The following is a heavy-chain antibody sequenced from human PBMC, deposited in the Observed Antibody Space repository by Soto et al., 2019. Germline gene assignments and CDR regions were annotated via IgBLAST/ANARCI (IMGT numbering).Heavy chain of an antibody. CDR2: IYPGDSDT. V-gene: IGHV5-51*01. CDR1: GYSFTSYW. Sequence: GESLKISCKGSGYSFTSYWIGWVRQMPGKGLEWMGIIYPGDSDTRYSPSFQGQVTISADKSISTAYLQWSSLKASDTAMYYCARRGIAAAGEYYYYGMDVWGQGTTVTVSS. J-gene: IGHJ6*02. CDR3: ARRGIAAAGEYYYYGMDV. D-gene: IGHD6-13*01.